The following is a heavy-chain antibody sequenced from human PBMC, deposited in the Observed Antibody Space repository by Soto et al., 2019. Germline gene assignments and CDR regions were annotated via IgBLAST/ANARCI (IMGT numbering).Heavy chain of an antibody. CDR3: ARVPPCSGANCYSRGNTYYYYGTDV. D-gene: IGHD2-15*01. CDR2: IIPIFGTA. J-gene: IGHJ6*02. CDR1: GGTFSDYA. V-gene: IGHV1-69*13. Sequence: SVKVSCKASGGTFSDYAITWMRRAPGQGLEWMGGIIPIFGTANYAQKFQGRVTITADESTSTAYMELSSLRSEDTAVYYCARVPPCSGANCYSRGNTYYYYGTDVWGQGTTVTVSS.